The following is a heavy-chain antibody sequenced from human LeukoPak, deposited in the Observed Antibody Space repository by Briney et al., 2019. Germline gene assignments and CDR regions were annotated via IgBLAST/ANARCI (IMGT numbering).Heavy chain of an antibody. Sequence: GGSLRLSCAASGFTFSAYAIHWVRQAPGKWLEWVAVISYDGSNKYYADSVKGRFTISRDNSKNTLYLQMNSLRAEDTAVYYCVLATIYYWGQGSLVTVSS. D-gene: IGHD5-24*01. V-gene: IGHV3-30*04. CDR1: GFTFSAYA. J-gene: IGHJ4*02. CDR3: VLATIYY. CDR2: ISYDGSNK.